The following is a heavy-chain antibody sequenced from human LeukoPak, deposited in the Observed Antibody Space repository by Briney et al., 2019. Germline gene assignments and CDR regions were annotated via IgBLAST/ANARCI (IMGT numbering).Heavy chain of an antibody. Sequence: ASVTVSCKASGYTFTGYHMHWVRQAPGQGLEWLGLVKPKSGDSDFVQKFRGRVTVTTDVSTTTIHMELSNLRSDDTAVYYCARDRGVPGPGNALDIWGQGTMVTVSS. CDR3: ARDRGVPGPGNALDI. CDR1: GYTFTGYH. D-gene: IGHD2-8*01. J-gene: IGHJ3*02. CDR2: VKPKSGDS. V-gene: IGHV1-2*06.